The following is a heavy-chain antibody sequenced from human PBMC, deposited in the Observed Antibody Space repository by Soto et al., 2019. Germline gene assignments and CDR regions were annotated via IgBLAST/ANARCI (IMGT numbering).Heavy chain of an antibody. V-gene: IGHV6-1*01. CDR3: ARGDGIVVXTAXFDI. D-gene: IGHD2-15*01. Sequence: SQTLSLTCAISGDSVSSSSVTWNWIRQSPSRGLEWLGRTYYRSKWYNDYAESVKSRITINPDTSKNQFSLHLNSVTPEDTAVYYFARGDGIVVXTAXFDIWGQGTMVTVSS. CDR2: TYYRSKWYN. CDR1: GDSVSSSSVT. J-gene: IGHJ3*02.